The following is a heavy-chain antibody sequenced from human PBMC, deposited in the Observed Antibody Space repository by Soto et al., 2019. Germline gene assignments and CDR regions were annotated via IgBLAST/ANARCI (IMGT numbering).Heavy chain of an antibody. J-gene: IGHJ6*02. V-gene: IGHV3-21*01. D-gene: IGHD3-16*01. CDR1: GFTFSSYS. CDR2: ISSSSSYI. Sequence: GGSLRLSCAASGFTFSSYSMNWVRQAPGKGLEWVSSISSSSSYIYYADSVKGRFTISRDNAKNSLYLQMNSRRAEDTAVYHCARSPKQGEIRPRLIYYYGMDVWGQGTTVTVSS. CDR3: ARSPKQGEIRPRLIYYYGMDV.